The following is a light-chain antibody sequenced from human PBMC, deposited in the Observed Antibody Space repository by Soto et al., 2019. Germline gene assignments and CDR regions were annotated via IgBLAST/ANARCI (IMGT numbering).Light chain of an antibody. CDR3: QQYNSYSCT. CDR2: KAS. J-gene: IGKJ2*02. CDR1: QSISSW. Sequence: DIQMTQSPSTLSASVGDRVTITCRASQSISSWLAWDQQKPGKATKRLIYKASSLQSGGPSRFNGSGSGTEFTITISSRQPDDFTTYSCQQYNSYSCTLGQGTKLEIK. V-gene: IGKV1-5*03.